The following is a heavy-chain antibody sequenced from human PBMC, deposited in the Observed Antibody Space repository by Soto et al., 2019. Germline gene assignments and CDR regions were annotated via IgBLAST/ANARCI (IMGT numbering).Heavy chain of an antibody. CDR2: ISGSGGST. J-gene: IGHJ6*02. D-gene: IGHD6-13*01. V-gene: IGHV3-23*01. CDR1: GFTFSSYA. Sequence: GGSLRLSCAACGFTFSSYAMSWVRQAPGKGLEWVSAISGSGGSTYYVDSVKGRFTISRDNSKNTLYLQMNSLRAEDTAVYYCAKDGEGQQLPHHNGMDVWGQGTTVTVSS. CDR3: AKDGEGQQLPHHNGMDV.